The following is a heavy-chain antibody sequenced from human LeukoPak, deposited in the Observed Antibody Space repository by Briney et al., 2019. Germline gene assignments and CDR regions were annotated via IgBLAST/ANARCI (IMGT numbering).Heavy chain of an antibody. J-gene: IGHJ4*02. CDR1: GYTFTGYY. CDR2: INPNSGGT. CDR3: ARDWSFGYSYGPGDDY. D-gene: IGHD5-18*01. V-gene: IGHV1-2*02. Sequence: ASVKVSCKASGYTFTGYYMHWVRQAPGQGLEWMGWINPNSGGTNYAQKFQGRVTMTRDTSISTAYMELSRLRSDDTAVYYCARDWSFGYSYGPGDDYWGQGTLVTVSS.